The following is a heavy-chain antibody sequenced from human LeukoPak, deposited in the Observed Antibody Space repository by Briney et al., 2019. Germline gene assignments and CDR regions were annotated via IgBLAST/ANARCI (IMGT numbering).Heavy chain of an antibody. CDR1: GYTFGSYG. D-gene: IGHD6-13*01. CDR3: ARAPPGMTMGPGDY. Sequence: ASVKVSCKASGYTFGSYGVTWVRQAPGQGLEWMGWISPNNGDIVYAQKFQGRVTLTIETSTTTASMEVRSLRSDDTAMYHCARAPPGMTMGPGDYWGQGTLVIVSS. CDR2: ISPNNGDI. J-gene: IGHJ4*02. V-gene: IGHV1-18*01.